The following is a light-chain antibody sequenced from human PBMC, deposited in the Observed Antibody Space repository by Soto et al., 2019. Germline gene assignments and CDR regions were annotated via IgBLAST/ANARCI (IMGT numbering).Light chain of an antibody. V-gene: IGKV1-5*01. CDR2: AAS. CDR3: QHYHSQSIT. J-gene: IGKJ4*01. CDR1: ENIFKF. Sequence: DILLIQSPATLSASVGDRITITCRASENIFKFLAWYQQTSGSAPNLLMYAASDLEKGVPSSFSGSGSGTEFPLTIDNLQPNDSATYFCQHYHSQSITFGGGTQV.